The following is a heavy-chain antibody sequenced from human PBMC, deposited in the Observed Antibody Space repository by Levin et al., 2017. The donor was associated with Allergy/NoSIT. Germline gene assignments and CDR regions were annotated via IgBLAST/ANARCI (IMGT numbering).Heavy chain of an antibody. J-gene: IGHJ4*02. Sequence: GESLKISCTGSGYNFTNYWIGWVRQMPGKGLEWMGIIYPGDSNFTYSPSFQGQVTISADKSINTAYLQWSSLKASDTAIYYCARLPPRYKSTWHRVFDFGGQGTLVTV. CDR1: GYNFTNYW. CDR2: IYPGDSNF. V-gene: IGHV5-51*01. D-gene: IGHD3-16*02. CDR3: ARLPPRYKSTWHRVFDF.